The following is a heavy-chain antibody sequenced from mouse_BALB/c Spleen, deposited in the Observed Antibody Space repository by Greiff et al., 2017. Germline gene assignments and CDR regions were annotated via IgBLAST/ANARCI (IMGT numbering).Heavy chain of an antibody. D-gene: IGHD1-1*01. CDR2: ISSGGSYT. CDR1: GFTFSSYA. CDR3: AREGLRYAMDY. J-gene: IGHJ4*01. V-gene: IGHV5-9-4*01. Sequence: DVKLVESGGGLVKPGGSLKLSCAASGFTFSSYAMSWVRQSPEKRLEWVAEISSGGSYTYYPDTVTGRFTISRDNAKNTLYLEMSSLRSEDTAMYYCAREGLRYAMDYWGQGTSVTVSS.